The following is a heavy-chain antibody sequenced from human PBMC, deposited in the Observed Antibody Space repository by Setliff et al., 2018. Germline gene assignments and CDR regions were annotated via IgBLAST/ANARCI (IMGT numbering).Heavy chain of an antibody. V-gene: IGHV2-5*02. D-gene: IGHD1-26*01. CDR2: IYWDDAK. Sequence: GPTGEPTETLTLTCTFSGFSLSSSAAGVGWIRQAPGKALEWLALIYWDDAKRYSPSLRSRLTVTKDTSKNQVVLTMTSMDPVDTATYYCAHTEYGRYFDYWGQGTLVTVSS. CDR1: GFSLSSSAAG. CDR3: AHTEYGRYFDY. J-gene: IGHJ4*02.